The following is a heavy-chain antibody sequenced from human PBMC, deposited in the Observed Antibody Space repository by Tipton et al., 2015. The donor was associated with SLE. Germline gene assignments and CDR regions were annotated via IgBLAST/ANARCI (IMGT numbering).Heavy chain of an antibody. J-gene: IGHJ4*02. V-gene: IGHV4-39*07. Sequence: TLSLTCTVSGGSISSGSHYWGWIRQSPGKGLEWIANIHHSGRTYYNPSLKSRVTISMDTSKNQFSLKLSSVTAADTAFYYCARRWDTSTWDYWGQGTLVSVSS. CDR2: IHHSGRT. CDR3: ARRWDTSTWDY. D-gene: IGHD6-13*01. CDR1: GGSISSGSHY.